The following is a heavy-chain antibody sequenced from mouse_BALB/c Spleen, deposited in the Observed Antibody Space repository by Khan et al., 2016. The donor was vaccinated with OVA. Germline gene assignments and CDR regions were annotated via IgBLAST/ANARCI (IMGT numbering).Heavy chain of an antibody. J-gene: IGHJ2*01. Sequence: QVQLKQSGAELMKPGASVKISCKATGYTFSSYWIEWVKQSPGHGLEWIGEIITGTSSTNYNEKFKGKVTFSAETSSTTAYMQLSSLTSADSAVYYCARSDYDYYGYWGQGTILTVSA. CDR2: IITGTSST. CDR3: ARSDYDYYGY. D-gene: IGHD1-1*02. V-gene: IGHV1-9*01. CDR1: GYTFSSYW.